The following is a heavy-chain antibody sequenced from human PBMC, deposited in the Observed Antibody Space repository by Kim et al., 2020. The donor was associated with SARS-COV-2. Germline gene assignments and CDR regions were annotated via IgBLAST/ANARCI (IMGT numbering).Heavy chain of an antibody. J-gene: IGHJ1*01. Sequence: KGRFTISRDNSQNTLYLQMNSLRAEDTAVYYCAKEGHDSSGYYLAEYFQHWGQGTLVTVSS. CDR3: AKEGHDSSGYYLAEYFQH. D-gene: IGHD3-22*01. V-gene: IGHV3-23*01.